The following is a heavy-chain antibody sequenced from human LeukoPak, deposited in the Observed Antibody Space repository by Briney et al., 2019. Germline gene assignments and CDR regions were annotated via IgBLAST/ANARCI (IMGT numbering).Heavy chain of an antibody. CDR3: ARGSGWYAEYFQH. J-gene: IGHJ1*01. CDR1: GLTVNSNY. CDR2: IYSGGST. V-gene: IGHV3-53*01. D-gene: IGHD6-19*01. Sequence: GGSLRLSCAASGLTVNSNYMSWVRQAPGKGLEWVSVIYSGGSTYYADSVKGRFTISRDNSKNTLYLQMNSLRAEDTAVYYCARGSGWYAEYFQHWGQGTLVTVSS.